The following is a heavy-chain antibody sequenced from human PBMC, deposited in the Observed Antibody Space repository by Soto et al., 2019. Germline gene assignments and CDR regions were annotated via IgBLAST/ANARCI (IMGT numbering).Heavy chain of an antibody. Sequence: GGSLRLSCTVSGFAFNNCGINWVRQAPGQGLEWVSWISNSDYTYYSDSVKGRFTISRDNAKNSVSLQMNTLRVEDTAVYYCAREDSIIIPAVSDFWGQGTLVTVSS. CDR3: AREDSIIIPAVSDF. V-gene: IGHV3-21*01. CDR1: GFAFNNCG. D-gene: IGHD2-2*01. CDR2: ISNSDYT. J-gene: IGHJ4*02.